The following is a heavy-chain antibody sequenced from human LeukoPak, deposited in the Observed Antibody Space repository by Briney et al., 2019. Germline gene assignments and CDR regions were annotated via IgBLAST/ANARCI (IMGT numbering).Heavy chain of an antibody. CDR2: ISYDGSDK. J-gene: IGHJ4*02. CDR3: AKDRGWCFEY. CDR1: GFTFSSSD. D-gene: IGHD6-19*01. Sequence: GGSLRLSCAASGFTFSSSDIHWVRQAPGKGLEWVAFISYDGSDKYYAESVKGRFTVSRDNSKHTLHLQMNSLRVEDTAVYYCAKDRGWCFEYWGQGTLVTVSS. V-gene: IGHV3-30*18.